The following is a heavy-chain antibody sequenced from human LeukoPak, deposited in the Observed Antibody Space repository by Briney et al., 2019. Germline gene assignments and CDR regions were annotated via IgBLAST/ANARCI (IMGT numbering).Heavy chain of an antibody. J-gene: IGHJ6*02. Sequence: ASVKVSCKASGGTFSSYAISWVRQAPGQGLEWMGRIIPILGIANYAQKFQGRVTITADKSTSTAYMELSSLRSEDTAVYYCARESGLYYDFWSGPRPHYYYGMDVWGQGTTVTVSS. CDR1: GGTFSSYA. V-gene: IGHV1-69*04. CDR2: IIPILGIA. D-gene: IGHD3-3*01. CDR3: ARESGLYYDFWSGPRPHYYYGMDV.